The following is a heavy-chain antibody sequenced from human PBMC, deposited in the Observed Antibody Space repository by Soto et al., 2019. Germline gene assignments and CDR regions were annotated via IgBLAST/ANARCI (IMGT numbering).Heavy chain of an antibody. CDR3: AKNSGGHYY. D-gene: IGHD2-15*01. J-gene: IGHJ4*02. V-gene: IGHV3-23*01. CDR1: GFTFSTYG. CDR2: VSNSGGST. Sequence: GSLRLSCAASGFTFSTYGMSWVRQAPGKGLEWVSAVSNSGGSTYYADSVKGRFTVSRDNSKNTLYLQMNSLRAEDTAVYYCAKNSGGHYYWSQVNLVTVS.